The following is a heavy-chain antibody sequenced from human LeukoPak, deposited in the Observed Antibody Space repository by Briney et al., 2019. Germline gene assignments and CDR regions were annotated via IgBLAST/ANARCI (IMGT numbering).Heavy chain of an antibody. CDR2: ISDSGHST. CDR1: GFTFTNYD. D-gene: IGHD3-16*01. CDR3: ATGEFYFDF. Sequence: GGSLRLSCAASGFTFTNYDMSWVRQAPGKGLEWVSTISDSGHSTSYADSVKGRFTIPRDNSKNTLYLQMNSLRAEDTALYYCATGEFYFDFWGQGTLVTVSS. V-gene: IGHV3-23*01. J-gene: IGHJ4*02.